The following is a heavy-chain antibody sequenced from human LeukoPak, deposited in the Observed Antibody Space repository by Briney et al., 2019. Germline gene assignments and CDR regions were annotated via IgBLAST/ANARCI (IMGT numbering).Heavy chain of an antibody. V-gene: IGHV4-34*01. Sequence: PSETLSLTCAVYGGSFRGYYWRWIRQPPGKGVEWIGEINHSGSTTYNPSLKSRVTISVHTSKTQFSLKLSSVTAADTAVYYCARVAIDYGDYIFDYWGQGTLVTVSS. D-gene: IGHD4-17*01. J-gene: IGHJ4*02. CDR2: INHSGST. CDR3: ARVAIDYGDYIFDY. CDR1: GGSFRGYY.